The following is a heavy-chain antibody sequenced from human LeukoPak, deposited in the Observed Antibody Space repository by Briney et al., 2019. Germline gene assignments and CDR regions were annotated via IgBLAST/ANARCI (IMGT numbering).Heavy chain of an antibody. J-gene: IGHJ6*03. V-gene: IGHV4-59*01. CDR1: GGSISSYY. D-gene: IGHD3-16*02. Sequence: SETLSLTCTVSGGSISSYYWSWIRQPPGKGLEWIGYIYYSGSTNYNPPLKSRVTISVDTSKNQFSLKLSSVTAADTAVYYCAGDGRDYVWGSYRKNYYYYMDVWGKGTTVTVSS. CDR3: AGDGRDYVWGSYRKNYYYYMDV. CDR2: IYYSGST.